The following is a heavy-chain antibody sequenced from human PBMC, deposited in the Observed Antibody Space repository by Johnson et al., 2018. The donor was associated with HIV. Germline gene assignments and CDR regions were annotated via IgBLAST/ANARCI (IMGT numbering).Heavy chain of an antibody. Sequence: VQLVESGGGLVTPGGSLRISCSASGLKFYNAWMTWVRQAPGKGLEWVGHIKRGVDGGTTDYSAPVKGRFTISRDNAKNSLYVQMKSLRAEETALYYCARDRGYSGSYTGAFDILGQGTMVTVSS. J-gene: IGHJ3*02. CDR2: IKRGVDGGTT. V-gene: IGHV3-15*05. CDR1: GLKFYNAW. D-gene: IGHD1-26*01. CDR3: ARDRGYSGSYTGAFDI.